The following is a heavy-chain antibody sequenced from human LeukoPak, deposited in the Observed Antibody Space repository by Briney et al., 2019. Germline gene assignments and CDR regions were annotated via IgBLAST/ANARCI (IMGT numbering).Heavy chain of an antibody. Sequence: ASVKVSCKASGGTFSSYAISWVRQAPGQGLEWLGRIIPIFGTANYAQKFQGRVTITTDESTSTAYMELSSLRSEDTAVYYCARSHSYGYYYYYMDVWGKGTTVTVSS. CDR1: GGTFSSYA. CDR2: IIPIFGTA. CDR3: ARSHSYGYYYYYMDV. J-gene: IGHJ6*03. D-gene: IGHD5-18*01. V-gene: IGHV1-69*05.